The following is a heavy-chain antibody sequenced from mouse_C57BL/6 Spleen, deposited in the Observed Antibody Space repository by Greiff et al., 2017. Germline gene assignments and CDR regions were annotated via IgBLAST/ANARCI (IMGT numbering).Heavy chain of an antibody. J-gene: IGHJ1*03. CDR1: GYTFPSYW. D-gene: IGHD1-1*01. CDR3: ARCYYGNYWYFDV. V-gene: IGHV1-69*01. Sequence: QVQLQQPGAELVMPGASVKLSCKASGYTFPSYWMHWVKQRPGQGLEWIGEIDPSDSYTNYNQKFKGKSTLTVDKSSSTAYMQLSSLTSEDSAVYYCARCYYGNYWYFDVWGTGTTVTVSS. CDR2: IDPSDSYT.